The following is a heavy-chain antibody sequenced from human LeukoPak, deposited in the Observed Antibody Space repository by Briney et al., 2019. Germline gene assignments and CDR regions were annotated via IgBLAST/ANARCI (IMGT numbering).Heavy chain of an antibody. CDR1: GFTFSSYW. CDR3: ARVEALYNSGSVWAY. CDR2: TIPDGSEK. V-gene: IGHV3-7*01. Sequence: GGSLRLSCAASGFTFSSYWMTWVRQAPGKGLEWVANTIPDGSEKYYVDSVKGRFTISRDNARNSLYLQVNSLRAEDTAVYYCARVEALYNSGSVWAYWGQGTLVTVSS. J-gene: IGHJ4*02. D-gene: IGHD3-10*01.